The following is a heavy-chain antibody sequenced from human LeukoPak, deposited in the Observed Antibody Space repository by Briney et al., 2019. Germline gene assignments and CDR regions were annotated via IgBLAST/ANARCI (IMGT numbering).Heavy chain of an antibody. CDR1: GFSFSSYE. CDR3: ARAAGEEGPDFDF. V-gene: IGHV3-30*04. Sequence: PGGSLRLSCAASGFSFSSYEMSWVRQAPGKGLEWVGIISSDGKKKFYADSLKGRFTISRDNSKNTLYLQMNSLRADDTAVYYCARAAGEEGPDFDFWGQGTLVTVSS. CDR2: ISSDGKKK. J-gene: IGHJ4*02. D-gene: IGHD3-10*01.